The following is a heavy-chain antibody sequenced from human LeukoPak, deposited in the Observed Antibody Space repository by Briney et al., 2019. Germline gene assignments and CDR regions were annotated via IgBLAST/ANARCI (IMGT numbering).Heavy chain of an antibody. CDR3: AKLKYDSSGLDAFDI. D-gene: IGHD3-22*01. CDR2: ISDSGGST. V-gene: IGHV3-23*01. Sequence: GGSLRLSCAVSGLTFSSYAMSWVRQAPGKGLEWVSVISDSGGSTYYADSVKGRLTISRDNSKNTLYLQMNSLRAEDTAVYYCAKLKYDSSGLDAFDIWGQGTMVTVSS. J-gene: IGHJ3*02. CDR1: GLTFSSYA.